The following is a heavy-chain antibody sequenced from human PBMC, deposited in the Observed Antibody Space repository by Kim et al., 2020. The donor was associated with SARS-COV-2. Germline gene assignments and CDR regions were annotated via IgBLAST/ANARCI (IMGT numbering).Heavy chain of an antibody. CDR2: IYYSGST. CDR3: ARGMDLLWFGEFHY. Sequence: SETPSLTCTVSGGSISSYYWSWIRQPPGKGLEWIGYIYYSGSTNYNPSLKSRVTISVDTSKNQFSLKLSSVTAADTAVYYCARGMDLLWFGEFHYWGQGTLVTVSS. CDR1: GGSISSYY. V-gene: IGHV4-59*01. D-gene: IGHD3-10*01. J-gene: IGHJ4*02.